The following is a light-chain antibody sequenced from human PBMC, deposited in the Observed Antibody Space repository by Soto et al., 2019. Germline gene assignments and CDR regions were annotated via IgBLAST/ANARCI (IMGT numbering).Light chain of an antibody. V-gene: IGLV1-44*01. CDR2: YNN. CDR1: TSNIGSNT. CDR3: AAWDDSLEGMV. Sequence: QSVLTQPPSASGTPGQRVTISCSGTTSNIGSNTVNWYHQLPGTAPKLLIYYNNQRPSGVPDRLSGSKSGTSASLAISGLQSEDEALYYCAAWDDSLEGMVFGGGTKLTVL. J-gene: IGLJ3*02.